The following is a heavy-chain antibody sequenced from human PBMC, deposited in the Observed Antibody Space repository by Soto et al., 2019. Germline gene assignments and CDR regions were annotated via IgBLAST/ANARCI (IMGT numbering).Heavy chain of an antibody. CDR2: ISYDGSNK. CDR3: ARDMLQQWLAFDY. J-gene: IGHJ4*02. D-gene: IGHD6-19*01. V-gene: IGHV3-30-3*01. CDR1: GFTFSSYA. Sequence: PVGSLRLSCAASGFTFSSYAMHWVRQAPGKGLEWVAVISYDGSNKYYADSVKGRFTISRDNSKNTLYLQMNSLRAEDTAVYYCARDMLQQWLAFDYWGQGTLVTVSS.